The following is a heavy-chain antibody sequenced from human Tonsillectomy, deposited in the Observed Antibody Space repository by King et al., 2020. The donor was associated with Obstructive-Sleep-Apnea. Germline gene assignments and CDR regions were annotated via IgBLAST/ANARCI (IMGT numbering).Heavy chain of an antibody. D-gene: IGHD6-19*01. J-gene: IGHJ4*02. CDR2: IRYDGSNK. V-gene: IGHV3-30*02. Sequence: QLVESGGGVVQPGRSLRLSCAASGFTFSTYGIHWVRQAPGKGLEWVAFIRYDGSNKYYADSVKGRFTISRDNSKNTLYLQMNSLRVEDTAVYYCAKPSSGWYFDYWDQGTLVTVSS. CDR1: GFTFSTYG. CDR3: AKPSSGWYFDY.